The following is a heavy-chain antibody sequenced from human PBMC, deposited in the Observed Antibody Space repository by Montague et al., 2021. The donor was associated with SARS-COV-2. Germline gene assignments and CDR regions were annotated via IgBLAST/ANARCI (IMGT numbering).Heavy chain of an antibody. CDR1: GFTFSSYA. D-gene: IGHD3-9*01. V-gene: IGHV3-30*04. Sequence: SLRLSCAAYGFTFSSYAMHWVRQAPVKGLEWVAVISYDVSNQYYXYSXHVRFTISRDNSKNTLYLQMNSLRAEDTAVYYCAREGRYFDWFLNYYYCGMDVWGQGTTVTVSS. J-gene: IGHJ6*02. CDR3: AREGRYFDWFLNYYYCGMDV. CDR2: ISYDVSNQ.